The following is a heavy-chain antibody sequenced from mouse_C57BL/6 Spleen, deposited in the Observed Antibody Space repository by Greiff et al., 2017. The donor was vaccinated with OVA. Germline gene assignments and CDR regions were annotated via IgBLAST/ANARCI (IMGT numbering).Heavy chain of an antibody. CDR3: ARRYYDYDGDYYAMDY. J-gene: IGHJ4*01. CDR1: GYTFTSYD. Sequence: VQLQQSGPELVKPGASVKLSCKASGYTFTSYDINWVKQRPGQGLEWIGWIYPGDGSTKYNQKFKGKATLTVDTSSSTAYMELHSLTSEDSAVYLCARRYYDYDGDYYAMDYWGQGTSVTVSS. V-gene: IGHV1-85*01. D-gene: IGHD2-4*01. CDR2: IYPGDGST.